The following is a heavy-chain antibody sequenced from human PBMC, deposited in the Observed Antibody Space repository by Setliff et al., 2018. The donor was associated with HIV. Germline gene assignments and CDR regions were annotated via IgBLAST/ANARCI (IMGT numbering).Heavy chain of an antibody. J-gene: IGHJ5*02. CDR3: ARGFTIFGVGFSADPTGNWFDP. Sequence: SETLSLTCEVSGVSISNYYWSWIRQPPGKGLEWIGYIYNSGYSNSKPSLKSRVTISLDTSKNHFSLKLSSVTAADTAVYYCARGFTIFGVGFSADPTGNWFDPWGQGTLVTVSS. V-gene: IGHV4-59*01. D-gene: IGHD3-3*01. CDR1: GVSISNYY. CDR2: IYNSGYS.